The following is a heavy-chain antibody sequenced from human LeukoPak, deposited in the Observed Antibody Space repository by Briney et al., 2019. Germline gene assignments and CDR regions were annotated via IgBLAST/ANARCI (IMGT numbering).Heavy chain of an antibody. Sequence: SETLSLTCTVSGGSINYYYWNWIRQPAGKGLEWIGRIYTSGTTNYNPSLKSRVTISVDTSKNQLSLRLSSVTAADTAVYYCARQAGDYVDYWGQGTLVTVSS. CDR2: IYTSGTT. CDR3: ARQAGDYVDY. CDR1: GGSINYYY. V-gene: IGHV4-4*07. J-gene: IGHJ4*02.